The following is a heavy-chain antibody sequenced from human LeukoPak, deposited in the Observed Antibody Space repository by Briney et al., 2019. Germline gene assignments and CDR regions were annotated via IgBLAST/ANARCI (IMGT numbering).Heavy chain of an antibody. V-gene: IGHV4-59*01. Sequence: SETVSLTCTVSGGSISSYYWSWIRQPPGKGLEWIGYIYYSGSTNYNPSLKSRVTISVDTSKNQFSLKLSSVTAAGTAVYYCARGMNPHYFDYWGQGTLVTVSS. J-gene: IGHJ4*02. CDR1: GGSISSYY. D-gene: IGHD1-14*01. CDR2: IYYSGST. CDR3: ARGMNPHYFDY.